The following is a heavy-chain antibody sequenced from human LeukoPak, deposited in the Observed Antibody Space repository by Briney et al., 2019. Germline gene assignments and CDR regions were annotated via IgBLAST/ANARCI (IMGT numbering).Heavy chain of an antibody. D-gene: IGHD3-22*01. CDR3: ARGDYYVSSDYFDY. Sequence: GGSLRLSCAASGLTFSSYSMNWVRQAPGKGLEWVSYISSSSSTIYYADSVKGRFTISRDNAKNSLYLQMNSLRAEDTAVYYCARGDYYVSSDYFDYWGQGTLVTVSS. J-gene: IGHJ4*02. V-gene: IGHV3-48*01. CDR2: ISSSSSTI. CDR1: GLTFSSYS.